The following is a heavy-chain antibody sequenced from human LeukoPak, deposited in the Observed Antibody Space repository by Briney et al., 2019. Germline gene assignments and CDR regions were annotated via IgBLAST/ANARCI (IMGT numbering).Heavy chain of an antibody. V-gene: IGHV4-59*08. Sequence: SETLSLTCAVYGGSFSGYYWSWIRQPPGKGLEWIGYIYYSGSTNYNPSLKSRVTISVDTSKNQFSLKPSSVTAADTAVYYCARQPGIAVAGSGFDYWGQGTLVTVSS. CDR1: GGSFSGYY. CDR3: ARQPGIAVAGSGFDY. D-gene: IGHD6-19*01. CDR2: IYYSGST. J-gene: IGHJ4*02.